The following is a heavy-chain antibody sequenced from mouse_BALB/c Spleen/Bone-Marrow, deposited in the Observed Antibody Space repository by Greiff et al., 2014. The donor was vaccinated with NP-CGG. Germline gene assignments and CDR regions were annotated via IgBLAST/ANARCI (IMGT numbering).Heavy chain of an antibody. Sequence: VQLQQSGPSLVKPSQTLSLTCSVTGDSITRGYWNWIRKFPGNKLEYMGYITYSANTYYNPSLKSRLSITRDTSKNQYYLQLNSVTTEDTATYYCATGYYCDYWGQGTTLTVSA. CDR3: ATGYYCDY. J-gene: IGHJ2*01. V-gene: IGHV3-8*02. D-gene: IGHD4-1*01. CDR2: ITYSANT. CDR1: GDSITRGY.